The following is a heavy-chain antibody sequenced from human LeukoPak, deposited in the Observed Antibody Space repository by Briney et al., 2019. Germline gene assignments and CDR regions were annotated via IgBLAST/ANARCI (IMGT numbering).Heavy chain of an antibody. Sequence: GGSLRLSCAASGFTFSIYAMSWVRRAPGKGLEWVAVISYDGSNKYYADSVKGRFTISRDNSKNTLYLQMNSLRSEDTAVYYCARGPHIVGVWDTIFDRGRGDNWFDPWGQGTLVTVSS. CDR1: GFTFSIYA. CDR2: ISYDGSNK. CDR3: ARGPHIVGVWDTIFDRGRGDNWFDP. D-gene: IGHD1-26*01. J-gene: IGHJ5*02. V-gene: IGHV3-30*03.